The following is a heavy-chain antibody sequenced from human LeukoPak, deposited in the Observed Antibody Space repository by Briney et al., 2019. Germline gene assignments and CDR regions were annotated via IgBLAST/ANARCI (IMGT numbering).Heavy chain of an antibody. J-gene: IGHJ6*04. CDR2: IIPIFGTA. V-gene: IGHV1-69*13. CDR1: GGTFSSYA. D-gene: IGHD1-1*01. CDR3: ARTKQLDPPDSRNYYYYGMDV. Sequence: SVKVSCKASGGTFSSYAISWVRQAPGQGLEWMGGIIPIFGTANYAQKFQGRVTITADESTSTAYMELSSLRSEDTAVYYCARTKQLDPPDSRNYYYYGMDVWGKGATVTVSS.